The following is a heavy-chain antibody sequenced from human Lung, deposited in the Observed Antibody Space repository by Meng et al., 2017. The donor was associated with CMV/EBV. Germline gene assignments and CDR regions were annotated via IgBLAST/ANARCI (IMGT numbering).Heavy chain of an antibody. D-gene: IGHD1-26*01. V-gene: IGHV3-11*04. CDR1: GFIFSDYY. CDR3: ARDFSAVHNWFDA. CDR2: ISSSGSIK. Sequence: ASGFIFSDYYMTWIRQAPGKGLEWVSYISSSGSIKKYADSVEGRFTLSRDNAKKSLYLQMNSLRAEDTAFYYCARDFSAVHNWFDAWGQGTLVTVSS. J-gene: IGHJ5*02.